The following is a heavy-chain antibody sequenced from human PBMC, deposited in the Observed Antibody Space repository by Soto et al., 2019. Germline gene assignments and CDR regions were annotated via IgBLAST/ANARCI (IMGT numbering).Heavy chain of an antibody. V-gene: IGHV4-59*01. D-gene: IGHD1-26*01. Sequence: SETLSLTCTVSGGSISSYYWSWIRQPPGKGLEWIGYIYYSGSTNYNPSLKSRVTISVDTSKNQFSLKLSSVTAADTAVYYCARDGPEWDSQVGWFDPWGQGTLVTVSS. J-gene: IGHJ5*02. CDR3: ARDGPEWDSQVGWFDP. CDR2: IYYSGST. CDR1: GGSISSYY.